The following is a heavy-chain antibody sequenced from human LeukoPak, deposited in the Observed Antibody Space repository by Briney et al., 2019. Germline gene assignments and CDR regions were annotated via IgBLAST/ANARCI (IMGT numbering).Heavy chain of an antibody. Sequence: SVKVSCKASGGTFSSYAISWVRQAPGQGLEWMGGIIPIFGTANYAQKFQGRVTITTDDSTSTAYMELSRLRSEDTAVYYCAREGAGYSSSWYEGDWGQGTLVTVSS. D-gene: IGHD6-13*01. J-gene: IGHJ4*02. CDR3: AREGAGYSSSWYEGD. CDR2: IIPIFGTA. CDR1: GGTFSSYA. V-gene: IGHV1-69*05.